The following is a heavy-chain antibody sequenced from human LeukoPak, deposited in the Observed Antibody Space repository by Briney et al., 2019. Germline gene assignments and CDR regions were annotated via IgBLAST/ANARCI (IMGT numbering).Heavy chain of an antibody. D-gene: IGHD5-18*01. CDR2: IWYDGSNK. CDR3: ARERGYNYGYADY. CDR1: GFTFSSFG. Sequence: GGSLRLSCAASGFTFSSFGMHWVRQAPGKGLEWVAVIWYDGSNKYYADSVKGRFTISRDNSENTLYLQMDSLGAEDTAVYYCARERGYNYGYADYWGQGTLVTVSS. V-gene: IGHV3-33*01. J-gene: IGHJ4*02.